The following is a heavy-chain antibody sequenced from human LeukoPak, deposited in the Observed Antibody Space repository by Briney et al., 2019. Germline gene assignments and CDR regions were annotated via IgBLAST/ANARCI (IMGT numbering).Heavy chain of an antibody. CDR2: INPSGGST. CDR3: ARGRGSIKDGMDV. Sequence: ASVNVSFTASGYTFTSYYMHWVRQAPGQGLEWMGIINPSGGSTSYAQKFQGRVTMTRDTSTSTVYMELSSLRSEDTAVYYCARGRGSIKDGMDVWGQGTTVTVSS. CDR1: GYTFTSYY. D-gene: IGHD1-14*01. V-gene: IGHV1-46*01. J-gene: IGHJ6*02.